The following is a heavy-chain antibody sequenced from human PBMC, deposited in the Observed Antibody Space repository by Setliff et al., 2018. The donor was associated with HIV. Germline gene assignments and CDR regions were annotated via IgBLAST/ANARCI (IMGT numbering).Heavy chain of an antibody. CDR2: VYHRGTT. Sequence: SETLSLTCTVSGDSISNNGYYWAWIRQPPGKGLEWIGCVYHRGTTYYNPSLKSRLAMSVDTSKNKFFLKLNSLTAADTAVYYCARHPYYYDSSGYHAPNWFDPWGQGTLVTVSS. J-gene: IGHJ5*02. CDR3: ARHPYYYDSSGYHAPNWFDP. V-gene: IGHV4-39*01. D-gene: IGHD3-22*01. CDR1: GDSISNNGYY.